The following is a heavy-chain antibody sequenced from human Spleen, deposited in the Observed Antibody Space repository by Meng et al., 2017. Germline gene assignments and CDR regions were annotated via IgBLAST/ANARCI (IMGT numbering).Heavy chain of an antibody. CDR3: ARERLGELSFSDWYFDL. V-gene: IGHV3-48*03. CDR1: GFTFSSYE. D-gene: IGHD3-16*02. J-gene: IGHJ2*01. Sequence: GESLKISCAASGFTFSSYEMNWVRQAPGKGLEWVSYISSSGSTIYYADSVKGRFTISRDNAKNSLYPQMNSLRAEDTAVYYCARERLGELSFSDWYFDLWGRGTLVTVSS. CDR2: ISSSGSTI.